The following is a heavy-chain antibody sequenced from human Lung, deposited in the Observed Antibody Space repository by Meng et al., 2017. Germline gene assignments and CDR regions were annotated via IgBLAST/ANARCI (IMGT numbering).Heavy chain of an antibody. D-gene: IGHD3-10*01. V-gene: IGHV3-48*03. CDR2: ISESGATK. CDR1: GFTLRSYE. J-gene: IGHJ4*02. Sequence: GESLKISCAASGFTLRSYEMNWVRQAPGKGLEWISYISESGATKYHADSVEGRFTISRDNAKNSLYLQMNSLTVEDTALYYCARETGDGSGSYYNFWGQGALVTGSS. CDR3: ARETGDGSGSYYNF.